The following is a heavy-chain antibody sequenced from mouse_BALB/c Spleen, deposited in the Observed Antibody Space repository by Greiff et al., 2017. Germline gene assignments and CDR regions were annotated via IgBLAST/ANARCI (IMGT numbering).Heavy chain of an antibody. CDR1: GFTFSDYG. CDR3: ARDQGGRGYFDY. CDR2: ISNLAYSI. J-gene: IGHJ2*01. D-gene: IGHD3-2*02. Sequence: EVKLMESGGGLVQPGGSRKLSCAASGFTFSDYGMAWVRQAPGKGPEWVAFISNLAYSIYYADTVTGRFTISRENAKNTLYLEMSSLRSEDTAMYYCARDQGGRGYFDYWGQGTTLTVSS. V-gene: IGHV5-15*02.